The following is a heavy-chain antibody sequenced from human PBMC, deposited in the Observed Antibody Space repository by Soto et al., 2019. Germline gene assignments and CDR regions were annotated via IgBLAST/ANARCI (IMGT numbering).Heavy chain of an antibody. Sequence: ASVKVSCKASGYTFTSYAMHWVRQAPGQRLEWMGWINAGNGNTKYSQKFQGRVTITRDTSASTAYMELSSLRSEDTAVYYCASLFFTIFGPPLRKDVPGTGTSDPGSS. CDR1: GYTFTSYA. J-gene: IGHJ6*04. D-gene: IGHD3-3*01. CDR3: ASLFFTIFGPPLRKDV. CDR2: INAGNGNT. V-gene: IGHV1-3*01.